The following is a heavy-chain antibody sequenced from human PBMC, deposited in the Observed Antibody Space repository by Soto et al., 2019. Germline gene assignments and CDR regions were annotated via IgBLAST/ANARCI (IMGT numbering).Heavy chain of an antibody. D-gene: IGHD6-13*01. CDR1: GDTFNLYS. Sequence: ASVKVSCKASGDTFNLYSISWVRQAPGQGLEWMGWISAYNGNKKYAQKLQGRVTMTTDTSTSTAYMELRSLRSDDTAVYYCARDLGQQLVDYWGQGTLVTVSS. V-gene: IGHV1-18*01. CDR3: ARDLGQQLVDY. J-gene: IGHJ4*02. CDR2: ISAYNGNK.